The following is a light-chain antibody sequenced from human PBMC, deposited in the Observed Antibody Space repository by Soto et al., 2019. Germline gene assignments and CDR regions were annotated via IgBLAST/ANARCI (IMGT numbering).Light chain of an antibody. CDR2: QVT. Sequence: QPASVSGSPGQSITISCTGTSSDVGIYNYVSWYQQHPGKAPKLMIYQVTNRPSGVSNRFSGSKSGNTASLTISGLQAEDEADYYCSSYTGSTNYVFGTGTKVTVL. CDR1: SSDVGIYNY. V-gene: IGLV2-14*01. CDR3: SSYTGSTNYV. J-gene: IGLJ1*01.